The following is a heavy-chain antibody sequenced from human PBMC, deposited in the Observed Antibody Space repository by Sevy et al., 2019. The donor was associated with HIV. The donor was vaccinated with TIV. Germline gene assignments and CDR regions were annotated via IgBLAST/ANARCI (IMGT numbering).Heavy chain of an antibody. J-gene: IGHJ5*02. Sequence: SETLSLTCTVSGGPISVYYWSWIRQPPGKGLEYIGYVYYTGSTNYNPSLKNRVTISVDTSNNQFSLKLTSVTAADTAVYYCARDPPVLSGDDSLNWFDPWGQGTLVTVSS. CDR2: VYYTGST. CDR3: ARDPPVLSGDDSLNWFDP. D-gene: IGHD5-12*01. CDR1: GGPISVYY. V-gene: IGHV4-59*01.